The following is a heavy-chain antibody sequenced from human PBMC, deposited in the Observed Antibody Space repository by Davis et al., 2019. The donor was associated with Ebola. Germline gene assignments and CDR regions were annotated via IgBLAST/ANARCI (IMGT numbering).Heavy chain of an antibody. J-gene: IGHJ6*04. Sequence: GESLKISCTDSVITFSSYAMTWVRQAPGKGLEWVSAISSSGSTIYYADSVKGRFTISRDNAKNSLYLQMNSLRAEDTAVYYCARVREDGMDVWGKGTTVTVSS. CDR3: ARVREDGMDV. CDR2: ISSSGSTI. D-gene: IGHD1-26*01. V-gene: IGHV3-21*04. CDR1: VITFSSYA.